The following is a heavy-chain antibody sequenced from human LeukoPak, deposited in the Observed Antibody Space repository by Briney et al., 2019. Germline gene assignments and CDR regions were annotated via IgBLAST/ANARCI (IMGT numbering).Heavy chain of an antibody. J-gene: IGHJ4*02. CDR1: GGAITSGAYY. CDR3: ARGSTYADYVFDY. D-gene: IGHD4-17*01. Sequence: KTSQTLSLTCTVSGGAITSGAYYSSWIRQHPGKGLEWVGYILHSGSTSYNPSLTSRITISVDTSKNQSSLTLTSVTAADTAVYYCARGSTYADYVFDYWGQGTLVTVSS. CDR2: ILHSGST. V-gene: IGHV4-31*03.